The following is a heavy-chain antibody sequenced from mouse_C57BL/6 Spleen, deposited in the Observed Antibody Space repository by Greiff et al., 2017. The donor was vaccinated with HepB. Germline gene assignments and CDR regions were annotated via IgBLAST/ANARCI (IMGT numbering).Heavy chain of an antibody. CDR3: ARDGYYGSSCNYFDY. V-gene: IGHV1-55*01. D-gene: IGHD1-1*01. CDR2: IYPGSGST. Sequence: QVQLQQPGAELVKPGASVKMSCKASGYTFTSYWITWVKQRPGQGLEWIGDIYPGSGSTNYNEKFKSKATLTVDTSSSTAYMQLSSLTSEDSAVYYCARDGYYGSSCNYFDYWGQGTTLTVSS. CDR1: GYTFTSYW. J-gene: IGHJ2*01.